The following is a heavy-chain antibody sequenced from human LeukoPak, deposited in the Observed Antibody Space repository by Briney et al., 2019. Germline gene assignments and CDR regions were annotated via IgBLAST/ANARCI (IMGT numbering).Heavy chain of an antibody. D-gene: IGHD3-10*02. CDR3: ARVVRAKGPGPVGY. CDR1: GGTFSSYA. V-gene: IGHV1-69*05. Sequence: SVKVSCKASGGTFSSYAISWVRQAPGQGLEWMGGIIPIFGTANYAQRSQGRVTMTRNTSISTAYMELSSLRSEDTAVYYCARVVRAKGPGPVGYWGQGTLVTVSS. J-gene: IGHJ4*02. CDR2: IIPIFGTA.